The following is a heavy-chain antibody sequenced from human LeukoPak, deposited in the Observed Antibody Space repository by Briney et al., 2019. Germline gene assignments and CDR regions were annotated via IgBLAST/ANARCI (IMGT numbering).Heavy chain of an antibody. CDR3: ARAGKAAAFDY. V-gene: IGHV3-23*01. CDR1: GFTFSTPA. D-gene: IGHD2-15*01. Sequence: GGSLRLSCAASGFTFSTPAMSWVRQAPGKGLEWVSAISGSGGRAYFADSVEGRFTFSRDNSKNTLWLQMNSLKAEDTAVYYCARAGKAAAFDYWGQGTLVTVSS. J-gene: IGHJ4*02. CDR2: ISGSGGRA.